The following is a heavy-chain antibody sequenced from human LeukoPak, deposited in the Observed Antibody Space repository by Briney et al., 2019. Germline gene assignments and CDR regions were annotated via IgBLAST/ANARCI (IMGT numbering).Heavy chain of an antibody. Sequence: SVKVSCMASGGTFSSYAISWVRQAPGQGLEWMGGIIPIFGTANYAQKFQGRVTITADKSTSTAYMELSSLRSEDTAVYYCARERRYCSSTSCYGTYYYYYGMDVWGKGTTVTVSS. CDR3: ARERRYCSSTSCYGTYYYYYGMDV. J-gene: IGHJ6*04. V-gene: IGHV1-69*06. D-gene: IGHD2-2*01. CDR2: IIPIFGTA. CDR1: GGTFSSYA.